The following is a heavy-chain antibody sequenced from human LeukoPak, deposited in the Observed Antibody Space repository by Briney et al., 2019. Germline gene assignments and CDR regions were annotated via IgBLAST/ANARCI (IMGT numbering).Heavy chain of an antibody. CDR1: GFTFSSYE. CDR2: ISSSGSTI. Sequence: PGGSLRLSCAASGFTFSSYEMNWVRQAPGKGLEWVSYISSSGSTIYYAYSVKGRFTISRDNAKNSLYLQMNSLRAEDTAVYYCARVHSGSPPQYYFDYWGQGTLVTVSS. V-gene: IGHV3-48*03. J-gene: IGHJ4*02. CDR3: ARVHSGSPPQYYFDY. D-gene: IGHD3-10*01.